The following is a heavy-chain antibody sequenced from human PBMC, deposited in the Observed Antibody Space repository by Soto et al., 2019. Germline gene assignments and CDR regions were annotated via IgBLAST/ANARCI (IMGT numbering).Heavy chain of an antibody. D-gene: IGHD3-10*01. J-gene: IGHJ3*02. CDR3: ARDWVGYYGSGIYFRPRNPSALDI. CDR2: INAGNGNT. CDR1: GYTFTSYA. Sequence: ASVKVSCKASGYTFTSYAMHWVRQAPGQRLEWMGWINAGNGNTKYSQKFQGRVTITRDTSASTAYMELSSLRSEDTAVYYCARDWVGYYGSGIYFRPRNPSALDIWGQGTMVTVSS. V-gene: IGHV1-3*01.